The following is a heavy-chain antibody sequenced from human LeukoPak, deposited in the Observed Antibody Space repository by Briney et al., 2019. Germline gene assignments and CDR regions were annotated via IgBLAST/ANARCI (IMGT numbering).Heavy chain of an antibody. CDR2: IYYSGST. CDR1: GGSISSGGYY. J-gene: IGHJ5*02. CDR3: ARVYAQRNWFDP. D-gene: IGHD2-8*01. Sequence: SETLSLTCTVSGGSISSGGYYWSWIRQHPGKGLEWIGYIYYSGSTYYNPSLKSRVTISVDTSKNQFSLKLSSVTAADTAIYYCARVYAQRNWFDPWGQGTLVTVSS. V-gene: IGHV4-31*03.